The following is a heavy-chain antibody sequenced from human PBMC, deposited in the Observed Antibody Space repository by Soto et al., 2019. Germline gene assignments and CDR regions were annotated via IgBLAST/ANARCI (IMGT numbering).Heavy chain of an antibody. J-gene: IGHJ6*02. Sequence: GGSLRLSCAASDFTFSNAWMNWVRQAPGKGLEWVGRIKSKTDGGTTDYGAPVKGRFTISRDDSKNTLYLQINSLKIEDTAVYYCTTLGHYYDSSPLDVWGQGTTVTVSS. D-gene: IGHD3-22*01. CDR2: IKSKTDGGTT. V-gene: IGHV3-15*07. CDR3: TTLGHYYDSSPLDV. CDR1: DFTFSNAW.